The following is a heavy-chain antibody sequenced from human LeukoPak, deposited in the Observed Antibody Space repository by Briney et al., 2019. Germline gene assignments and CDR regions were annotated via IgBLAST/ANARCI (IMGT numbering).Heavy chain of an antibody. J-gene: IGHJ6*02. CDR1: GFTFSSYA. D-gene: IGHD3-3*01. CDR3: ARVSLRFLEWLSMDV. V-gene: IGHV3-30*04. CDR2: ISYDGSNK. Sequence: GGSLRLSCAASGFTFSSYAMHWVRQAPGKGLEWVAVISYDGSNKYYADSVKGRFTISRDNSKNTLYLQMNSLRAEDTAVYYCARVSLRFLEWLSMDVWGQGTTVTVSS.